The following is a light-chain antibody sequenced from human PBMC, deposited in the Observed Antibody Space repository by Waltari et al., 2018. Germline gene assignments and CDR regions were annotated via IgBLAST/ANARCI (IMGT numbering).Light chain of an antibody. CDR1: QDITNY. J-gene: IGKJ2*01. Sequence: DIQMTQFPSSLSASVGDRVTIACHASQDITNYLNWYQQTIGRAPKLLIYGASNLETGVSSRFSGSGSGTNFTFVISSLQPEDIATYYCQQSDGLPRTFGQGTQVEIK. CDR2: GAS. CDR3: QQSDGLPRT. V-gene: IGKV1-33*01.